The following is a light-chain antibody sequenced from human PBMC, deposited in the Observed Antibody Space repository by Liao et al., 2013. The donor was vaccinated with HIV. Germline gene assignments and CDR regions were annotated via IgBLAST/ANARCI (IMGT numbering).Light chain of an antibody. CDR2: KDI. CDR1: KLGDKY. CDR3: QSADSSGAYPNWV. V-gene: IGLV3-25*03. J-gene: IGLJ3*02. Sequence: SYELSQPPSMSVSPGQTATITCAGDKLGDKYISWYQQKPDQAPVLVLYKDIERPSGIPGRFSGSSSGTTVTLTISGVQAEDEADYYCQSADSSGAYPNWVFGGGTKLTVL.